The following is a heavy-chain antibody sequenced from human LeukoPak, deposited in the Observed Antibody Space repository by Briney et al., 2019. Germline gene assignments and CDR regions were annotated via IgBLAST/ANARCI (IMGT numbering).Heavy chain of an antibody. D-gene: IGHD6-19*01. CDR3: ARETEKQWQY. Sequence: SETLSLTCAVYGGSFSGYYWSWIRQPPGKGLEWIGEINHSGSTNYNPSLKSRVTISVDTSKNQFTLRLGSVTAADTAVYYRARETEKQWQYWGHGTMVTVSS. CDR2: INHSGST. J-gene: IGHJ3*01. CDR1: GGSFSGYY. V-gene: IGHV4-34*01.